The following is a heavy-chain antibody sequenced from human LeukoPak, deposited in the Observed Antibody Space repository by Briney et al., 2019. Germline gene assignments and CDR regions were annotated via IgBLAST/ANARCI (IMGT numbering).Heavy chain of an antibody. CDR1: GFTFSSYG. D-gene: IGHD6-19*01. CDR2: IRYDGSNK. J-gene: IGHJ4*02. CDR3: AKADSSGWLTTLDY. Sequence: GGSLRLSCAASGFTFSSYGMHWVRPAPGKGLEWVAFIRYDGSNKYYADSVKGRFTISRDNSKNTLYLQMNSLRAEDTAVYYCAKADSSGWLTTLDYWGQGTLVTVSS. V-gene: IGHV3-30*02.